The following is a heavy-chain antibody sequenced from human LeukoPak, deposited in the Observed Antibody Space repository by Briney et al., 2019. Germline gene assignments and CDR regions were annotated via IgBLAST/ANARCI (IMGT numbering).Heavy chain of an antibody. J-gene: IGHJ3*02. CDR1: GGSLSGYY. D-gene: IGHD3-10*01. V-gene: IGHV4-34*12. CDR2: IFYSGST. Sequence: PSETLSLTCGVFGGSLSGYYWGWIRQPPGKGLEWIGNIFYSGSTYYGPSLKSRLTISLDTSRNQFSLKLNSVTAADTAVYYCAKSNGYGLIDIWGQGTMVTVSS. CDR3: AKSNGYGLIDI.